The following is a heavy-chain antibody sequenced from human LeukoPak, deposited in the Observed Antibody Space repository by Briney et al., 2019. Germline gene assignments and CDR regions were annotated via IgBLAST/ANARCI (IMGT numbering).Heavy chain of an antibody. CDR1: GFTFNSYS. V-gene: IGHV3-21*01. Sequence: PGGSLRLSCAASGFTFNSYSMNWVRQAPGKGLEWVSCISSSSSCIYYADSVKGRFTIYRDNAKKSLYLQLNSLRAEDTAVYYCARAVWDSSGHLFDYWGQGTLVTVSS. CDR2: ISSSSSCI. CDR3: ARAVWDSSGHLFDY. D-gene: IGHD3-22*01. J-gene: IGHJ4*02.